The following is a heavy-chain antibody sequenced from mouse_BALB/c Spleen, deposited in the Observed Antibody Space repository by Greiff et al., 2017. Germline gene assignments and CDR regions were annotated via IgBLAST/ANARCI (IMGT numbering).Heavy chain of an antibody. V-gene: IGHV5-6-5*01. CDR2: ISSGGST. D-gene: IGHD1-1*01. Sequence: EVQLVESGGGLVKPGGSLKLSCAASGFTFSSYAMSWVRQTPEKRLEWVASISSGGSTYYPDSVKGRFTISRDNARNILYLQMSSLRSEDTAMYYCARATVVDYAMDYWGQGTSVTVSS. CDR3: ARATVVDYAMDY. J-gene: IGHJ4*01. CDR1: GFTFSSYA.